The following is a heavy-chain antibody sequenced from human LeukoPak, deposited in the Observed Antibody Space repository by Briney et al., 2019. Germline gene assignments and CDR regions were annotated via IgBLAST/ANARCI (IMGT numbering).Heavy chain of an antibody. CDR2: IKQDGSEK. J-gene: IGHJ4*02. CDR1: GFTFSTYW. V-gene: IGHV3-7*02. D-gene: IGHD1-26*01. Sequence: GGSLRLSCAASGFTFSTYWVSWVRQAPGKGLEWVANIKQDGSEKYYADSVKGRFTISRDNAKKSLYLQMNSLRVEDTTVYYCASGRLVGAPDYWGQGTLVTVSS. CDR3: ASGRLVGAPDY.